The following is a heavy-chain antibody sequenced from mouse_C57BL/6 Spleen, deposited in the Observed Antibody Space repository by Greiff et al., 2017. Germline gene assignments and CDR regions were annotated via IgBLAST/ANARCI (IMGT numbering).Heavy chain of an antibody. V-gene: IGHV1-42*01. CDR1: GYSFTGYY. CDR2: INPSTGGT. Sequence: VQLQQSGPELVKPGASVKISCKASGYSFTGYYMNWVKQSPEKSLEWIGEINPSTGGTTYNQKFKAKATLTVDKSSSTAYMQLKSLTSEDSAVYYCAGYGNSWFAYWGQGTLVTVSA. D-gene: IGHD2-1*01. CDR3: AGYGNSWFAY. J-gene: IGHJ3*01.